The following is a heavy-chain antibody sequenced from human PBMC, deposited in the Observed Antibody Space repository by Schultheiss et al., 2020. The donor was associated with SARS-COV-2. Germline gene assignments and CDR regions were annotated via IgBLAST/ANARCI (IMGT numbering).Heavy chain of an antibody. V-gene: IGHV4-61*02. Sequence: SETLSLTCTVSGGSISSGSYYWSWIRQPAGKGLEWIGRIYTSGSTNYNPSLKSRVTISVDTSKNQFSLKLSSVTAADTAVYYCARHEDYGVYYFDYWGQGTLVTVSS. D-gene: IGHD4-17*01. CDR3: ARHEDYGVYYFDY. CDR2: IYTSGST. CDR1: GGSISSGSYY. J-gene: IGHJ4*02.